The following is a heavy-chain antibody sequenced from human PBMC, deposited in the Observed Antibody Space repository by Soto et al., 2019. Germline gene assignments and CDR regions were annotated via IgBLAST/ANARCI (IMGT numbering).Heavy chain of an antibody. V-gene: IGHV4-34*01. Sequence: SETLSLTCAVYGGSFSGYYWSWIRQPPGKGLEWIGEINHSGSTNYNPSLKSRVTISVDTSKNQFSLKLSSVTAADTAVYYCARGGAAAKIGRIHWFDPWGQGTLVTVS. J-gene: IGHJ5*02. CDR3: ARGGAAAKIGRIHWFDP. D-gene: IGHD6-13*01. CDR1: GGSFSGYY. CDR2: INHSGST.